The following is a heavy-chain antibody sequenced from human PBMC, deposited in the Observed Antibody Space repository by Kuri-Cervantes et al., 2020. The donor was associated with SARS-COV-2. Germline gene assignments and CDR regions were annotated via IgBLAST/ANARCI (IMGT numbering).Heavy chain of an antibody. CDR2: IHYSEST. CDR1: GGSISSGDYY. V-gene: IGHV4-30-4*08. CDR3: ASLVPAAIRADAFDI. J-gene: IGHJ3*02. Sequence: SETLSLTCTVSGGSISSGDYYWSWIRQPPGKGLEWIGYIHYSESTYYNPSLKSRVTISVDTSKNQFSLKLSSVTAADTAVYYCASLVPAAIRADAFDIWGQGTMVTVSS. D-gene: IGHD2-2*02.